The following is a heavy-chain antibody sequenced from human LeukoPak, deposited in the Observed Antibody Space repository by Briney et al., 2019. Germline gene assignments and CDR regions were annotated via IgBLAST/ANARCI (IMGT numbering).Heavy chain of an antibody. J-gene: IGHJ4*02. Sequence: PGGSLRLSCAASGFTFSNAWMSWVRQAPGKGLEWVGRIKSKTDGGTTDYAAPVKGRFTISRDDSKNTLYLQMNSLKTEDTAVYYCLRDWYGSGSYWQIRESYFDYLGQGTLVTVSS. CDR3: LRDWYGSGSYWQIRESYFDY. D-gene: IGHD3-10*01. CDR2: IKSKTDGGTT. CDR1: GFTFSNAW. V-gene: IGHV3-15*01.